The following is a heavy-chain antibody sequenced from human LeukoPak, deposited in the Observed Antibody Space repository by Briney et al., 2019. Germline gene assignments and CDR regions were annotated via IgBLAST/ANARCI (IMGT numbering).Heavy chain of an antibody. CDR2: IYYSGST. D-gene: IGHD1-26*01. Sequence: SETLSLTCTVSGGSISSSSYYWGWIRQPRGKGLEWIGSIYYSGSTYYNPSLKSRVTISVDTSKNQFSLKLSSVTAADTAVYYCARDVGLRPIVGATPFDYWGQGTLVTVSS. V-gene: IGHV4-39*07. CDR1: GGSISSSSYY. J-gene: IGHJ4*02. CDR3: ARDVGLRPIVGATPFDY.